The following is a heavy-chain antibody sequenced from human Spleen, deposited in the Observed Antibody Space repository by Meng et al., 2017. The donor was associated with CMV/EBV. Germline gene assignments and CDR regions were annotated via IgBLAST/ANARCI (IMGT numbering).Heavy chain of an antibody. CDR2: IIPILGIA. J-gene: IGHJ5*02. CDR3: ARDPTPSAGVNTNWFDP. CDR1: GTFGSYT. V-gene: IGHV1-69*04. Sequence: GTFGSYTSRWLRQAPEQGLEWMERIIPILGIANYAQKFQGRVPITADKSTSTAYMELSSLRSEDTDVYYCARDPTPSAGVNTNWFDPWGQGTLVTVSS. D-gene: IGHD3-10*01.